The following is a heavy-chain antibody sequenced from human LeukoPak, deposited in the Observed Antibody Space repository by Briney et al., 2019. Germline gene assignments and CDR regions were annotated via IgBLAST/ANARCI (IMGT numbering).Heavy chain of an antibody. Sequence: GGSLRLSCAASGFTFDSYTMNWVRQTPGEGLEWVSSISSSSSYIYYSDSVKGRFTISRDNAKNSLSLQMNSLRAEDTAVYYCARDHYYGSGSYGFDYWGQGTLVTVSS. CDR2: ISSSSSYI. V-gene: IGHV3-21*01. CDR3: ARDHYYGSGSYGFDY. D-gene: IGHD3-10*01. CDR1: GFTFDSYT. J-gene: IGHJ4*02.